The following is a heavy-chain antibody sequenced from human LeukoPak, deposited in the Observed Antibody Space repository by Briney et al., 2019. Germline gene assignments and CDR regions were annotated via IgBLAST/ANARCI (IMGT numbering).Heavy chain of an antibody. V-gene: IGHV3-43*01. Sequence: PGGSLRLSCAASGFTFDDYTMHWVRQAPGKGLEWVSLISWDGGSTYYADSVKGRFTISRDNSKNSLYLQMNSLRTEDTALYYCAKSSFPDSSGYSNFDYWGQGTLVTVSS. CDR2: ISWDGGST. J-gene: IGHJ4*02. CDR3: AKSSFPDSSGYSNFDY. CDR1: GFTFDDYT. D-gene: IGHD3-22*01.